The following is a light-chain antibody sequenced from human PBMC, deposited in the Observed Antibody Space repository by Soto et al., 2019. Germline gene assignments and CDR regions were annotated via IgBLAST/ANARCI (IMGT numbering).Light chain of an antibody. CDR3: QHYGGSSWT. CDR1: PSVTNF. CDR2: GAS. V-gene: IGKV3-20*01. Sequence: EIGLTHSPATLSLSPGERATLSCRASPSVTNFLAWYQQKPGQAPRLLISGASGRATGTPDRFSGSGSGTDFTLTISRLESEDFAVYYCQHYGGSSWTFGQGTKVDIK. J-gene: IGKJ1*01.